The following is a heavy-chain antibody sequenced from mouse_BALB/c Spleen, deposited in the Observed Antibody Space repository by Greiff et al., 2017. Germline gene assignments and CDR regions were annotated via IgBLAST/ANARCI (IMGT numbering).Heavy chain of an antibody. CDR3: ARNGYDVAY. V-gene: IGHV1-80*01. CDR2: IYPGDGYT. Sequence: VQLQESGAELVRPGSSVKISCKASGYAFSSYWMNWVKQRPGQGLEWIGQIYPGDGYTNYNGKFKGKATLTADKSSSTAYMQLSSLTSEDSAVYCCARNGYDVAYWGQGTLVTVSA. D-gene: IGHD2-2*01. J-gene: IGHJ3*01. CDR1: GYAFSSYW.